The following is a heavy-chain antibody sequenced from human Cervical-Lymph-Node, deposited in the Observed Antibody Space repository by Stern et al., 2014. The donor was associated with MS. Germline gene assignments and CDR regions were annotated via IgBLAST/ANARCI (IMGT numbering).Heavy chain of an antibody. Sequence: HVQLVESGAEVKKPGASVKVSCKTSGCTFSNYAFNWVRQAPGPGLEWMGGFIPFLDTADYAQQFQGRVPITADDSQHTAYLDLRRLKSEDTAVYYDARGSTCYDFWTVFYGRFEFWGQGTLVTVSS. D-gene: IGHD3-3*01. J-gene: IGHJ4*02. CDR3: ARGSTCYDFWTVFYGRFEF. CDR1: GCTFSNYA. V-gene: IGHV1-69*01. CDR2: FIPFLDTA.